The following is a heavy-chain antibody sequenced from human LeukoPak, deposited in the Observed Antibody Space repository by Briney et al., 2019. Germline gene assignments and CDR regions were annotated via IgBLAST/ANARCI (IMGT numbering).Heavy chain of an antibody. D-gene: IGHD4-17*01. V-gene: IGHV4-39*01. CDR2: IYYSGST. CDR3: ARRDDYGDYRDY. J-gene: IGHJ4*02. Sequence: PSETLSLTCTVSGGSISSSSYYWGWIRQPPGKGLEWIGSIYYSGSTYYNPSLKSRVTISVDTSKNQFSLKLSSVTAADTAVYYCARRDDYGDYRDYWGQGTLVTVSS. CDR1: GGSISSSSYY.